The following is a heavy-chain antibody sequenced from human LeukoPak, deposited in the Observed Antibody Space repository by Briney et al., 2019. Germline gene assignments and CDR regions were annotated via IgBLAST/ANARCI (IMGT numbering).Heavy chain of an antibody. CDR1: GGTFSSYA. CDR2: IIPIFGTA. V-gene: IGHV1-69*05. J-gene: IGHJ5*02. D-gene: IGHD6-19*01. Sequence: SVKVSCKASGGTFSSYAISWVRQAPGQGLEWMGRIIPIFGTANYAQKFQGRVTITTDESTSTAYMELSSLRSDDTAVYYCARDPSYGRQWLGNWFDPWGQGTLVTVSS. CDR3: ARDPSYGRQWLGNWFDP.